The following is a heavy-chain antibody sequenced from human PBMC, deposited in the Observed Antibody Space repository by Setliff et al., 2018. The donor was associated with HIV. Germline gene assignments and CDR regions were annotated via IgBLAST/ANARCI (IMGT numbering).Heavy chain of an antibody. D-gene: IGHD3-16*01. Sequence: SETLSLTCAVYGGSLTDHFWTWIRQSPGKGLEWIGEINHRGDTHYSPSLRSRVAISLDTSKNQFSLNLTSVTAADTAVYYCATPRGGTFDSWGQGNLVTVS. CDR3: ATPRGGTFDS. CDR2: INHRGDT. J-gene: IGHJ4*02. V-gene: IGHV4-34*01. CDR1: GGSLTDHF.